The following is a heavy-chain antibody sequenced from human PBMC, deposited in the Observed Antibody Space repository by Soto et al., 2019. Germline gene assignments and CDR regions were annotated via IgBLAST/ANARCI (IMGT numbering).Heavy chain of an antibody. CDR2: IWYDGTKQ. Sequence: PGGSLRLSCAASGFTFSTYGMHWVRQAPGKGLEWVAVIWYDGTKQYYADSVKGRFTISRDNSKNTLYLQMNTLRAEDTAVSYCATRIAATGAFWGQGTLVTVSS. V-gene: IGHV3-33*01. CDR1: GFTFSTYG. J-gene: IGHJ4*02. D-gene: IGHD6-13*01. CDR3: ATRIAATGAF.